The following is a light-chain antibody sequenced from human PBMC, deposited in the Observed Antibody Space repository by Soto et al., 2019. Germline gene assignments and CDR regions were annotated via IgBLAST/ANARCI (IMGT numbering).Light chain of an antibody. CDR1: ETIIDY. Sequence: DIQMSQSPSSLSAFVGDSVTITCRASETIIDYLNWYQQQPGEAPKLLIFSASSLHSGVPSRFRGSGSGTHFTLTISSLQPEDFATYFCQQSFSAPRTFGQGTKLQAK. J-gene: IGKJ2*01. V-gene: IGKV1-39*01. CDR2: SAS. CDR3: QQSFSAPRT.